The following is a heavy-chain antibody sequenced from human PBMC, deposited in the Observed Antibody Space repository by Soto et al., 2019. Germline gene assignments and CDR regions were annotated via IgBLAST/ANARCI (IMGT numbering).Heavy chain of an antibody. CDR3: ARDTGYDYVWGSYRILGY. CDR2: ISSSSTYI. J-gene: IGHJ4*02. Sequence: EVQLVESGGGLVKPGGSLRLSCAASGFTFSSYSMNWVRQAPGKGLEWVSSISSSSTYIYYADSMKGRFTISRDNAKNSLYLKMNSLRAEDTAVYYCARDTGYDYVWGSYRILGYWGQGTLVTVSS. CDR1: GFTFSSYS. D-gene: IGHD3-16*02. V-gene: IGHV3-21*01.